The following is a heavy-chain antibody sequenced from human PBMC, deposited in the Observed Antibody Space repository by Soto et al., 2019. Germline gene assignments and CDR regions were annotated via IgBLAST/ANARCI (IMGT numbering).Heavy chain of an antibody. V-gene: IGHV4-59*06. CDR3: ARDEEVNYADYGGSDHYYGMDV. J-gene: IGHJ6*02. CDR1: GSSISSYY. CDR2: IYYTGST. D-gene: IGHD4-17*01. Sequence: SETLSLTCNVSGSSISSYYWSWIRQPPGKGLEWIGYIYYTGSTYYNPSLKSRVTISVDTSKNQFSLKLTSVTAADTAVYYCARDEEVNYADYGGSDHYYGMDVWGQGTTVTVSS.